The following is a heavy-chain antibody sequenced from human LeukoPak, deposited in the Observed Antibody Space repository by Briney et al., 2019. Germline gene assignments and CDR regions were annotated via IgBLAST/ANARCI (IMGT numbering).Heavy chain of an antibody. V-gene: IGHV4-59*01. J-gene: IGHJ6*03. D-gene: IGHD2-21*02. CDR2: IYYSGST. CDR3: AGFTAQVDYYYMAV. CDR1: GGSISSYY. Sequence: SESLSLTCTVSGGSISSYYWSWIRQPPGKGLEWMGYIYYSGSTNYNPSLKSRVTISVDTSKNQFSLNLSSGTAADTAVYFCAGFTAQVDYYYMAVWGKGTTVTVYS.